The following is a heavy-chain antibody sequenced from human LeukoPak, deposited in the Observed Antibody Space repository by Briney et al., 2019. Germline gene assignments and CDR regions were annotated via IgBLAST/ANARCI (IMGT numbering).Heavy chain of an antibody. CDR3: AREGRVIPYYFDY. Sequence: GGSLRLSCAASGFTFTNAWMSWVRQAPGKGLEWVGRIKSKTDGGTTDYAAPVKGRFTISRDNAKNSLYLQMNSLRAEDTAVYYCAREGRVIPYYFDYWGQGTLVTVSS. CDR1: GFTFTNAW. D-gene: IGHD3-16*02. V-gene: IGHV3-15*01. J-gene: IGHJ4*02. CDR2: IKSKTDGGTT.